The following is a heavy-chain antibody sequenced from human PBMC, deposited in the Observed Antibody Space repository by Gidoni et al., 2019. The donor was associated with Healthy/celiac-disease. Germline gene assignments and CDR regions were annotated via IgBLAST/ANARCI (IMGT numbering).Heavy chain of an antibody. J-gene: IGHJ3*02. D-gene: IGHD2-8*02. CDR2: INHSGST. Sequence: QVQLQQGGAGLLKPSETLSLTCADYGGSFSGYYWSWIRQPPGKGLEWIGEINHSGSTNYTPSLKSRVTISVDTSKNQFSLKLSSVTAADTAVYSCARARVLVVNAMRNDSFDIWGQGTMVTVSS. CDR1: GGSFSGYY. CDR3: ARARVLVVNAMRNDSFDI. V-gene: IGHV4-34*01.